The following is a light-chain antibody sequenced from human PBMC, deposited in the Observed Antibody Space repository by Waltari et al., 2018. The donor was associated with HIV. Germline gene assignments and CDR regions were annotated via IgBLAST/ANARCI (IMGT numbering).Light chain of an antibody. CDR3: CSYAGNYTLV. Sequence: QSALTQPRSVSGSPGPSVTVPCTVTRSDVGGYNYVPWYQQHPGKAPKLIIYDVNKLPSGVPDRFSGSKSGNTASLTISGLQAEDEADYYCCSYAGNYTLVFGGGTKLTVL. V-gene: IGLV2-11*01. CDR2: DVN. CDR1: RSDVGGYNY. J-gene: IGLJ2*01.